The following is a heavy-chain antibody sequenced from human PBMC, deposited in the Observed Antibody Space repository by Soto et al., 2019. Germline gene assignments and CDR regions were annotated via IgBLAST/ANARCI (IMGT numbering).Heavy chain of an antibody. Sequence: GRLLRLSCAASGFTFSSYGMHWVRQAPGKGLEWVAVIWYDGSNKYYADSVKGRFTISRDNSKNTLYLQMNSLRAEDTAVYYCARDLSRKMYYDILTGPGGAFDIWGQGTMVTVSS. J-gene: IGHJ3*02. D-gene: IGHD3-9*01. V-gene: IGHV3-33*01. CDR1: GFTFSSYG. CDR2: IWYDGSNK. CDR3: ARDLSRKMYYDILTGPGGAFDI.